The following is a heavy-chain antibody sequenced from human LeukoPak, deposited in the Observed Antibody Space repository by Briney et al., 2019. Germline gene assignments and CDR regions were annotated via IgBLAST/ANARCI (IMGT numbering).Heavy chain of an antibody. CDR2: ISGSGGST. CDR1: GFTFSSYA. D-gene: IGHD2-15*01. V-gene: IGHV3-23*01. J-gene: IGHJ4*02. CDR3: AKPDIVVVVAATGFDY. Sequence: GGSLRLSCAASGFTFSSYAMSWVRQAPGKGLEWVSAISGSGGSTYYADSVKGRFTISRDNSKNTLYLQMSSLRAEDTAVYYCAKPDIVVVVAATGFDYWGQGTLVTVSS.